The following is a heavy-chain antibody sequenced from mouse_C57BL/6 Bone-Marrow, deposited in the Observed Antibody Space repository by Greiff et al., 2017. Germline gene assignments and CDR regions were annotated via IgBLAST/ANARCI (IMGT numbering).Heavy chain of an antibody. Sequence: EVQLVESGGDLVKPGGSLKLSCAASGFTFSSYGMSWVRQTPDKRLEWVATISSGGSYTYYPDSVKGRFTISRDNAKNTLYLQLSSLKSEDTAMYYCARRDSSGRYYYAMDYWGQGTSGTVSS. D-gene: IGHD3-2*02. CDR2: ISSGGSYT. CDR3: ARRDSSGRYYYAMDY. V-gene: IGHV5-6*01. CDR1: GFTFSSYG. J-gene: IGHJ4*01.